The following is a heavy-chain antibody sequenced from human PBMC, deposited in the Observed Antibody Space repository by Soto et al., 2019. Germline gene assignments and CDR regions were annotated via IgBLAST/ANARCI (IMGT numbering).Heavy chain of an antibody. CDR3: ARHGSN. V-gene: IGHV4-39*01. CDR2: IYYSGIT. J-gene: IGHJ4*02. Sequence: SQSLSRTRTVSAVSISNRRNYWGWIRRPAGKGLEWIGTIYYSGITYYNPSLKSRVTISVDTSKNQFSLKLTSVTAADTAVYYCARHGSNWGQGTLVTVSS. CDR1: AVSISNRRNY.